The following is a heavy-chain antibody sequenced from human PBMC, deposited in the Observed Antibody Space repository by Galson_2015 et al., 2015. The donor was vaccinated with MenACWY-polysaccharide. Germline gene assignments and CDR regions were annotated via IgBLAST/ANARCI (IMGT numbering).Heavy chain of an antibody. CDR3: ARGAAPRRGDGYNYGFEY. CDR2: INPNSGGA. Sequence: SVKVSCKASGDTFTDYYMHWVRQAPGQGLEWMGWINPNSGGANYAQKFQGRVTMTRDTSISTAYMELSRLRSDDAAVYYCARGAAPRRGDGYNYGFEYWGQGTLVTVSS. V-gene: IGHV1-2*02. D-gene: IGHD5-24*01. CDR1: GDTFTDYY. J-gene: IGHJ4*02.